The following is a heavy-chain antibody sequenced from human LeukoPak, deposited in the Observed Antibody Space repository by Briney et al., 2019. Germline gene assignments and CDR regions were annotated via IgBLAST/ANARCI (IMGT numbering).Heavy chain of an antibody. D-gene: IGHD1-14*01. V-gene: IGHV1-8*01. CDR3: AREDRWFDP. CDR2: MNPNSGNT. Sequence: ASVKVSCKASGYTFTSYDINWVRQATGQGLEWMGWMNPNSGNTGYAQKFQGRVTMTTDTSTGTAYMELRSLRSDDTAVYYCAREDRWFDPWGQGTLVTVSS. CDR1: GYTFTSYD. J-gene: IGHJ5*02.